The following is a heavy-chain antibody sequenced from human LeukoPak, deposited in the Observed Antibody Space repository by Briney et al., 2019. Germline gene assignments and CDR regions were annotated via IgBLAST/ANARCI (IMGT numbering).Heavy chain of an antibody. CDR2: ISGSGGST. D-gene: IGHD3-3*01. Sequence: GGSLRLSCAASVFTLSIYAIGWVRQAPGKGLEWVSAISGSGGSTYYADSVKGRFTISRDNSKNTLYLQMNSLSAENTAVYYGSRGYGLWSGYYTHFDYWGQGTLVTVSS. J-gene: IGHJ4*02. CDR3: SRGYGLWSGYYTHFDY. V-gene: IGHV3-23*01. CDR1: VFTLSIYA.